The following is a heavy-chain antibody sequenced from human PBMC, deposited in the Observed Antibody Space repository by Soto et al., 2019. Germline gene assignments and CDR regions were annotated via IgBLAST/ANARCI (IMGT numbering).Heavy chain of an antibody. J-gene: IGHJ4*02. CDR2: IYYSGCT. CDR3: ASDNWNYDY. D-gene: IGHD1-20*01. Sequence: SETLSLTCTVSGGSISSSSFYWGWIRQPPGKGLAWIGSIYYSGCTYYNPSLKSRVTISVDTSKNQFSLKLSSVTAADTAVYYCASDNWNYDYWGQGTLVTVYS. V-gene: IGHV4-39*01. CDR1: GGSISSSSFY.